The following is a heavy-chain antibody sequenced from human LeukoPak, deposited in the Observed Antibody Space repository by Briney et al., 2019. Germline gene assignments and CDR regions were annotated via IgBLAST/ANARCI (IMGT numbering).Heavy chain of an antibody. CDR3: ARENTAMAYFDY. J-gene: IGHJ4*02. V-gene: IGHV3-53*01. CDR2: IYSGGST. Sequence: GGSLRLSCAASGFTVSSNYMSWVRQAPGKGLELVSVIYSGGSTYYADSVKGRFTISRDNSKNTLYLQMNSLRAEDTAVYYCARENTAMAYFDYWGQGTLVTVSS. D-gene: IGHD5-18*01. CDR1: GFTVSSNY.